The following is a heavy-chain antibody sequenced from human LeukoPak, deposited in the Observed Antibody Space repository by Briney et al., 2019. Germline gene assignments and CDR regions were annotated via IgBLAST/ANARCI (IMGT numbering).Heavy chain of an antibody. CDR2: FYPEDGEK. Sequence: GSVKVSCKVSGYTLTELSIHWVGQARGKGGAWMGGFYPEDGEKHYAQKFRGRVTMTEDTSTDTAYMELNSLRSEHTAVYYCATVSPSILYGMDVWGQGTTVTVSS. CDR1: GYTLTELS. J-gene: IGHJ6*02. D-gene: IGHD2/OR15-2a*01. V-gene: IGHV1-24*01. CDR3: ATVSPSILYGMDV.